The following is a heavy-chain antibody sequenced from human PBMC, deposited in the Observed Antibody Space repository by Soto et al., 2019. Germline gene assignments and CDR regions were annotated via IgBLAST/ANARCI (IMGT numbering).Heavy chain of an antibody. D-gene: IGHD2-15*01. CDR2: IYYSGST. Sequence: QVQLQESGPGLVKPSETLSLTCTVSGGSISSYYWCWMRQHPGKGLEGMGYIYYSGSTNYNPSLKSRVTISVDTSKNQFSLKLTSVTAADTAVYYCARERVWLLLEEYYYYGMDVWGQGTTVTVSS. V-gene: IGHV4-59*01. J-gene: IGHJ6*02. CDR3: ARERVWLLLEEYYYYGMDV. CDR1: GGSISSYY.